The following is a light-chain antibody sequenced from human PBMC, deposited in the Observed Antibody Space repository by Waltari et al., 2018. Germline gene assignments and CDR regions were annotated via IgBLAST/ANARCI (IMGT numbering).Light chain of an antibody. V-gene: IGKV1-39*01. J-gene: IGKJ2*01. CDR1: QNISNY. CDR3: QQIYSTPRT. CDR2: AAS. Sequence: DIQMTQSPYSLSASVGERVTITCRASQNISNYLNWYQQKPGTAPELLIYAASNLHGGVPSRFTGSGSGTDFTLTISSVQPEDLATYYCQQIYSTPRTFGQGTKLDI.